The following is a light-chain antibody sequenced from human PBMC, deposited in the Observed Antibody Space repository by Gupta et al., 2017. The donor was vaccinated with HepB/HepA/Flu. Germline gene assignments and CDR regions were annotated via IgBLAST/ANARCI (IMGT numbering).Light chain of an antibody. Sequence: QSALTQPASVSGSTGQSVNIFCTGTISDVGGYNYVSWYQQHPGKAPKLMIYDVSNRPSGVSNRFSGSKSGNTASLTISGLQAEDEADYYCSSYTSSSTLVVFGGGTKPTVL. V-gene: IGLV2-14*01. CDR2: DVS. J-gene: IGLJ2*01. CDR1: ISDVGGYNY. CDR3: SSYTSSSTLVV.